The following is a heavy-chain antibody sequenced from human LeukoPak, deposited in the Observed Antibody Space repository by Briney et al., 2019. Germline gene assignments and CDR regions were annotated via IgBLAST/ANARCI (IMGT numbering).Heavy chain of an antibody. D-gene: IGHD1-14*01. CDR3: AKSPGNRGPFDY. Sequence: SQTLSLTCAISGDSVSSNSAAWNWIRQSPSRGLEWLGRTYYRSKWYNDCAVSVKSRITINPDTSKNQFSLQLNSVTPEDTAVYYCAKSPGNRGPFDYWGQGTLVTVSS. CDR1: GDSVSSNSAA. CDR2: TYYRSKWYN. J-gene: IGHJ4*02. V-gene: IGHV6-1*01.